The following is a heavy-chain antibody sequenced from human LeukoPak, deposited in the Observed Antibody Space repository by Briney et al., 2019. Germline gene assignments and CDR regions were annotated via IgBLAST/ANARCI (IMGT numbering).Heavy chain of an antibody. CDR3: SAQGYSYGYVGYMDV. CDR1: GYTFTSYD. Sequence: ASVKVSCKASGYTFTSYDINWVRQATGQGLEWMGWMNPNSGNTGYAQKFQGRVTMTRNTSISTAYMELSSLRSEDTAVYYCSAQGYSYGYVGYMDVWGKGTTVTVSS. V-gene: IGHV1-8*01. D-gene: IGHD5-18*01. J-gene: IGHJ6*03. CDR2: MNPNSGNT.